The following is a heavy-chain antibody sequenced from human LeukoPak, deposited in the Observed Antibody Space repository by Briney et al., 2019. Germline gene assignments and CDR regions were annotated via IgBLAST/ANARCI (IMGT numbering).Heavy chain of an antibody. CDR3: ASQGAYCSGGSCPYYFDY. D-gene: IGHD2-15*01. CDR1: GYTFTGYY. Sequence: GASVKVSCKASGYTFTGYYMHWVRQAPGQGLEWMGWINPNSGGTNYAQKFQGRVTMTRDTSISTAYMELSRLRSDDTAVYYCASQGAYCSGGSCPYYFDYRGQGTLVTVSS. J-gene: IGHJ4*02. V-gene: IGHV1-2*02. CDR2: INPNSGGT.